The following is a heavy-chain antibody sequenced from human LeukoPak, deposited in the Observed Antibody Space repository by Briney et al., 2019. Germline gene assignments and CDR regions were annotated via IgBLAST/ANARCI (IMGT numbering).Heavy chain of an antibody. CDR3: ARDLNGFGSTSEFDY. Sequence: TGGSLRLSCAASGFTFNDFAMHWVRQAPGKGLEWVSGISWNSGSIDYADSVKGRFTISRDNAKNSLYLQMNSLRAEDTAVYYCARDLNGFGSTSEFDYWGQGTLVTVSS. J-gene: IGHJ4*02. V-gene: IGHV3-9*01. CDR1: GFTFNDFA. D-gene: IGHD2-2*01. CDR2: ISWNSGSI.